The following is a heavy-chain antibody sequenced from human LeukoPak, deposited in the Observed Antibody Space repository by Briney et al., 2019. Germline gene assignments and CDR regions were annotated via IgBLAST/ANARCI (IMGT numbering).Heavy chain of an antibody. CDR3: ARGLFLSGYLDAFDI. CDR2: ISGSGDNT. D-gene: IGHD3-22*01. CDR1: GFTFSSYA. Sequence: GGSLRLSCAASGFTFSSYAMSWVRQAPGKGLEWVSAISGSGDNTYYADSVKGRFTVSRDNSKNTLYLQMNSLRVEDTAVYYCARGLFLSGYLDAFDIWGQGTVVTVSS. V-gene: IGHV3-23*01. J-gene: IGHJ3*02.